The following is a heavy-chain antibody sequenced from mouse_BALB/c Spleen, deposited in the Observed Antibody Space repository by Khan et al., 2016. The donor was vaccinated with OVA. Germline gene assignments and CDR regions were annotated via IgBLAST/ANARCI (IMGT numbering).Heavy chain of an antibody. CDR3: ARPPYFSYTLDY. CDR2: INTYTGEP. V-gene: IGHV9-3-1*01. D-gene: IGHD2-10*01. Sequence: QIQLVQSGPELKKPGETVKISCKASGYTFTSYGMNWVKQPPGKALKWMGWINTYTGEPTYADDFKGRFAFSLETSASTAYLQINNLKNEDTATYFCARPPYFSYTLDYWGQGTSVTVSS. J-gene: IGHJ4*01. CDR1: GYTFTSYG.